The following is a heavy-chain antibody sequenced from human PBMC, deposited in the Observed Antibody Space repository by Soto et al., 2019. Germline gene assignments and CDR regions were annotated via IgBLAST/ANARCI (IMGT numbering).Heavy chain of an antibody. CDR1: GGSISNYY. Sequence: QVQLQESGPGLVKPSATLSLTCTVSGGSISNYYWSWVRQPPGKGLEWIGYVYYTGSTNYNPSLKSRVIISLATSKNQFSRKLNSVTAADTAVYYCARGRSGGSLYVVGYLGKGTLVTVAS. D-gene: IGHD6-13*01. CDR2: VYYTGST. J-gene: IGHJ4*02. V-gene: IGHV4-59*01. CDR3: ARGRSGGSLYVVGY.